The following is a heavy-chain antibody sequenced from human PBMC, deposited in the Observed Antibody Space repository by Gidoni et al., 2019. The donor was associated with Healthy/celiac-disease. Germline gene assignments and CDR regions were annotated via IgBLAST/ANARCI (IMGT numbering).Heavy chain of an antibody. V-gene: IGHV2-26*01. D-gene: IGHD3-3*01. Sequence: QVTLKESGPVLVQPTETLTLTCTVSGSSLSNARMGVSWIRQPPGKALEWLAHIFSNDEKSYSTSLKSRLTISKDTSKSQVVLTMTNMDPVDTATYYCARIYYDFWSGYYTGPDYWGQGTLVTVSS. CDR3: ARIYYDFWSGYYTGPDY. J-gene: IGHJ4*02. CDR1: GSSLSNARMG. CDR2: IFSNDEK.